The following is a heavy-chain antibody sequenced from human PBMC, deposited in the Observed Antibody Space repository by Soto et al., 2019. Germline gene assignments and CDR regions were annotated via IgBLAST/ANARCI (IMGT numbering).Heavy chain of an antibody. CDR1: GFSVSSNY. J-gene: IGHJ4*02. Sequence: GGSLRLSCAASGFSVSSNYMSWVRQAPGKGLEWVSVIYSGGSTFYADSVKGRFTISRDNAKNTLYLQMNSLRAEDTAVYYCARFPMPRGFDYWGQGTLVTVSS. CDR2: IYSGGST. V-gene: IGHV3-66*01. D-gene: IGHD2-2*01. CDR3: ARFPMPRGFDY.